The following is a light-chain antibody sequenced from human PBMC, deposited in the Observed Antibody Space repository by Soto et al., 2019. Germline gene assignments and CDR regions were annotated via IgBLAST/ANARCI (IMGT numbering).Light chain of an antibody. Sequence: EIVLTQSPGTLSLSPGERVTLSCRASQSVSSSYLAWYHQKPGQAPRLLIYGASSRATGIPDRFSGSGSGTDFTLTINGLQAEDVAVYFCQQYHTTPFTFGPGTKVDIK. J-gene: IGKJ3*01. CDR3: QQYHTTPFT. V-gene: IGKV3-20*01. CDR2: GAS. CDR1: QSVSSSY.